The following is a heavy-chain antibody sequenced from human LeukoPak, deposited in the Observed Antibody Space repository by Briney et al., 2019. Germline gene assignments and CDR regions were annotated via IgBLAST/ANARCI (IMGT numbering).Heavy chain of an antibody. CDR2: ITDNGNAI. V-gene: IGHV3-48*04. CDR3: ARGITGYCTNGVCYVYWYFDL. D-gene: IGHD2-8*01. Sequence: GGSLRLSCAASGFTFSNYNMNWVRQAPGKGLDWVAYITDNGNAIYYADSVKGRFTISRDNAKNSLYLQMNSLRAEDTAVYYCARGITGYCTNGVCYVYWYFDLWGRGTLVTVSS. J-gene: IGHJ2*01. CDR1: GFTFSNYN.